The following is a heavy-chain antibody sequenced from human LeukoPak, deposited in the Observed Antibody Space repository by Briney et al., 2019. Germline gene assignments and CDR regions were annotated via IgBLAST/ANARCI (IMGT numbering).Heavy chain of an antibody. Sequence: SETLSLTCTVSGGSISSYYWSWIRQPPGKGLEWIGYIYYSGSTNYNPSLKSQVTISVDTSKNQFSLKLSSVTAADTAVYYCAREPKDRRAFDVWGQGTMVTVSS. CDR1: GGSISSYY. CDR3: AREPKDRRAFDV. V-gene: IGHV4-59*01. J-gene: IGHJ3*01. CDR2: IYYSGST.